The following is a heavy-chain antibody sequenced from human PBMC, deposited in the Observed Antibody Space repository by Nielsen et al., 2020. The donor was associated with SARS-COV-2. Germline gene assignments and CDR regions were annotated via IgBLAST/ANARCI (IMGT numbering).Heavy chain of an antibody. Sequence: ASVKVSCKASGYTFTSYAMHWVRQAPGQRLEWMGWINAGNGNTKYSQKFQGRVTITRDTSASTAYMELSSLRSEDTAVYYCARAYCSGGSCYLHDYYYGMDVWGQGTTVTVSS. CDR3: ARAYCSGGSCYLHDYYYGMDV. J-gene: IGHJ6*02. V-gene: IGHV1-3*01. CDR2: INAGNGNT. CDR1: GYTFTSYA. D-gene: IGHD2-15*01.